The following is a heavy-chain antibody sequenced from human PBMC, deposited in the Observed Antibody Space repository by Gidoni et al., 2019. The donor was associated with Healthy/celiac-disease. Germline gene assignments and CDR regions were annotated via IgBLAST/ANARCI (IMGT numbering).Heavy chain of an antibody. CDR1: GGSISSSSYY. J-gene: IGHJ4*02. V-gene: IGHV4-39*01. CDR3: ARYYYDSSGYTGDY. D-gene: IGHD3-22*01. CDR2: IYYSGST. Sequence: QLQLQESGPGLVKPSETLSLTCTVSGGSISSSSYYWGWIRQPPGKGLEWIGSIYYSGSTYYNPSLKSRVTISVDTSKNQFSLKLSSVTAADTAVYYCARYYYDSSGYTGDYWGQGTLVTVSS.